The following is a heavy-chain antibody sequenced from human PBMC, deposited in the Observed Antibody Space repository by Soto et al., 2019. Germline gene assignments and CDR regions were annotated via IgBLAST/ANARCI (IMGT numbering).Heavy chain of an antibody. CDR3: ARESEDLTSNFDY. V-gene: IGHV3-21*01. Sequence: VGSLTLSCAASGFTFTGSSLNWVRQAPGKGLESVSSINSNTNYTYYADSMKGRFTVTRDNAKNTVYLAMNSLSAEDTAVYYCARESEDLTSNFDYWGQGTLVTVSS. CDR2: INSNTNYT. CDR1: GFTFTGSS. J-gene: IGHJ4*02.